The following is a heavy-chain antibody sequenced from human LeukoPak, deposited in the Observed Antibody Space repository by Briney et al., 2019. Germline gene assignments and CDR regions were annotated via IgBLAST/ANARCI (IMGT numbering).Heavy chain of an antibody. CDR1: GYTFTGYY. CDR2: INPNSGGT. D-gene: IGHD3-3*01. Sequence: GASVKVSCKASGYTFTGYYMHWVRQAPGQGLEWMGWINPNSGGTNYAQKFQGRVTMNRDTSISTAYMELGRRRPDDTAVYYCARDLGPKYYDFWSGYLVYWGQGTMVTVSS. CDR3: ARDLGPKYYDFWSGYLVY. J-gene: IGHJ4*02. V-gene: IGHV1-2*02.